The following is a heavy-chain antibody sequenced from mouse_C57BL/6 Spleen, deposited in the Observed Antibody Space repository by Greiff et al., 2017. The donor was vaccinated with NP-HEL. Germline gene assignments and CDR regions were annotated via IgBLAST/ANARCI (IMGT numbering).Heavy chain of an antibody. J-gene: IGHJ3*01. Sequence: EVQLQESGPVLVKPGASVKMSCKASGYTFTDYYMNWVKQSHGKSLEWIGVINPYNGGTSYNQKFKGKATLTVDKSSSTAYMELNSLTSEDSAVYYCASYDGYYVRFAYWGQGTLVTVSA. CDR1: GYTFTDYY. CDR2: INPYNGGT. V-gene: IGHV1-19*01. D-gene: IGHD2-3*01. CDR3: ASYDGYYVRFAY.